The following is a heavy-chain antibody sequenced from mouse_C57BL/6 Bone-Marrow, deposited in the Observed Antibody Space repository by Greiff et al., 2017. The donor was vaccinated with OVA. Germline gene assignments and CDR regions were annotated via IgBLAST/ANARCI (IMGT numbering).Heavy chain of an antibody. Sequence: EVKLVESGGGLVKPGGSLKLSCAASGFTFSSYAMSWVRQTPEKRLEWVATISDVGSYTYYPDNVKGRFHISRDNAKNNQYLQMSHLKSEDTAMYYCARDRGGYWGQGTTLTVSS. CDR2: ISDVGSYT. D-gene: IGHD3-3*01. J-gene: IGHJ2*01. V-gene: IGHV5-4*01. CDR3: ARDRGGY. CDR1: GFTFSSYA.